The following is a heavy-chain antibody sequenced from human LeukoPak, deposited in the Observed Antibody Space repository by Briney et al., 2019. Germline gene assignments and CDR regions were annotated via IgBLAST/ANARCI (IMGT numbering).Heavy chain of an antibody. J-gene: IGHJ4*02. CDR1: GYTFTSYG. V-gene: IGHV1-18*01. CDR2: ISAKNGDT. D-gene: IGHD1-26*01. CDR3: ARVRGSYYDY. Sequence: ASVKVSCKASGYTFTSYGISWVRQAPGQGLEWMGRISAKNGDTKYAQKFQGRGTMTTDTSTTTAYMELRSLTSDDTAVYYCARVRGSYYDYWGQGTLVTVSS.